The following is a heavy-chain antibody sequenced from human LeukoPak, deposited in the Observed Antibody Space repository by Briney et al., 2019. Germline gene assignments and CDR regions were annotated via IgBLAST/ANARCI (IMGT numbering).Heavy chain of an antibody. J-gene: IGHJ6*02. CDR2: MNPNSGNT. CDR3: ARGAAVAGTGSGYGMDV. Sequence: ASVNVSCKASGYTFTSYDINWVRQAPGQGLEWMGWMNPNSGNTGYAQKFQGRVTMTRNTSISTAYMELSSLRSEDTAVYYCARGAAVAGTGSGYGMDVWGQGTTVTVSS. CDR1: GYTFTSYD. V-gene: IGHV1-8*01. D-gene: IGHD6-19*01.